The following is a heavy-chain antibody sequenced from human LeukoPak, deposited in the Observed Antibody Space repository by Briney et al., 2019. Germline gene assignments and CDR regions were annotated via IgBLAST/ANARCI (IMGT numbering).Heavy chain of an antibody. V-gene: IGHV4-30-2*01. CDR3: ARGIASAHGMDV. CDR1: GGSISSGGYS. D-gene: IGHD2-15*01. CDR2: IYHSGST. Sequence: SETLSLTCAVSGGSISSGGYSWSWIRQPPGKGLEWIGYIYHSGSTYYNPSLKSRVTISVDRSKNQFSLKLSSVTAADTAVYYCARGIASAHGMDVWGQGTTVTVSS. J-gene: IGHJ6*02.